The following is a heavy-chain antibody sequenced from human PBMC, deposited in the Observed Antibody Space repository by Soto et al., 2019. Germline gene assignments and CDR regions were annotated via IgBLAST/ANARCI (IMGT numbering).Heavy chain of an antibody. CDR3: ARLSVVVIALGYFDP. CDR2: VYYTGFT. Sequence: QLQLQESGPGLVKPSETLSLTCTVSGDSISSSYYWGWVRQPPGKGLECIGAVYYTGFTYYNPSLKSRLTISLATSKNQFSLRLSSVTAADTAIYYCARLSVVVIALGYFDPWGPGTLVTVSS. V-gene: IGHV4-39*01. CDR1: GDSISSSYY. J-gene: IGHJ5*02. D-gene: IGHD2-21*01.